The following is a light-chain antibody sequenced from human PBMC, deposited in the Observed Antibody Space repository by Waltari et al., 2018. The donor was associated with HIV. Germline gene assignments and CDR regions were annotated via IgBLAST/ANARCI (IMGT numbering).Light chain of an antibody. CDR1: SSNIGSNT. V-gene: IGLV1-44*01. Sequence: QSVLTQPPSASGTPGQRVTISCSGSSSNIGSNTVNWYQQLQGTAPKLLIYSNNQRPAGVPGRFSGSKSGTSASLAISGLQSEDEADYYCAAWDDSLNGVVFGGGTKLTVL. J-gene: IGLJ2*01. CDR2: SNN. CDR3: AAWDDSLNGVV.